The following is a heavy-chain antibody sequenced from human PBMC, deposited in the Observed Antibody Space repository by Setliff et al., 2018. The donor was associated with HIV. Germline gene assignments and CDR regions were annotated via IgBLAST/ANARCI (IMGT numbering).Heavy chain of an antibody. CDR2: INPNSADT. Sequence: ASVKVSCKASGYKFTGYYLQWVRQAPGQGLEWMAWINPNSADTRIAQKFEGRVTMTRDTSMNTAYMELSRLRSDDTAVYYCALLNHIVVVTALLPGDYWGQGTPVTVSS. D-gene: IGHD2-21*02. J-gene: IGHJ4*02. V-gene: IGHV1-2*02. CDR1: GYKFTGYY. CDR3: ALLNHIVVVTALLPGDY.